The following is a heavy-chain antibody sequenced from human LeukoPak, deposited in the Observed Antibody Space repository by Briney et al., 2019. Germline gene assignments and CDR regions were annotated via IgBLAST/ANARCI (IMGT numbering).Heavy chain of an antibody. J-gene: IGHJ4*02. CDR3: ARVGANPRF. CDR1: GFNFSNYW. V-gene: IGHV3-7*01. Sequence: GGSLRLSRVASGFNFSNYWMSWVRQAPVEGLEWVANIKQDGSEKYYVDSVKGRFTISRDNAKNSLYLQMNSLRAEDTAVYYCARVGANPRFWGQGTLVTVSS. CDR2: IKQDGSEK. D-gene: IGHD1-26*01.